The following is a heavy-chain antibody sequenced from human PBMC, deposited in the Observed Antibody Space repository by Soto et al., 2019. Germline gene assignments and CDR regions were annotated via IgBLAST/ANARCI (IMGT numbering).Heavy chain of an antibody. D-gene: IGHD2-15*01. CDR3: ASLSPVVVVSATHPWLDP. V-gene: IGHV4-4*02. J-gene: IGHJ5*02. CDR1: GGSISSSNW. CDR2: IDHSGST. Sequence: SGTLSLTCAVSGGSISSSNWWSWVRQPPGKGLEWIGQIDHSGSTNDNPSLQSRVTISVDKSKNQFSLKLSSLTVADTAVYSCASLSPVVVVSATHPWLDPWGQGTLVTVSS.